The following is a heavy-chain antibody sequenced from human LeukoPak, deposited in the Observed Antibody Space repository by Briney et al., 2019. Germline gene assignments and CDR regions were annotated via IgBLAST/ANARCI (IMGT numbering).Heavy chain of an antibody. CDR3: ARDPGYSSSWPAGDGMDV. CDR2: ISSSGSTI. V-gene: IGHV3-11*01. CDR1: GFTFSDYY. D-gene: IGHD6-13*01. J-gene: IGHJ6*02. Sequence: PGGSLRLSCAASGFTFSDYYMSWIRQAPGKGLEWVSYISSSGSTIYYADSVKGRFTIPRDNAKNSLYLQMNSLRAEDTAVYYCARDPGYSSSWPAGDGMDVWGQGTTVTVSS.